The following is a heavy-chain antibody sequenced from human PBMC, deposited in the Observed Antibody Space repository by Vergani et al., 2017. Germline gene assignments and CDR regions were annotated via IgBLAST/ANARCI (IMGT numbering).Heavy chain of an antibody. CDR2: ISSSSSYI. V-gene: IGHV3-21*01. Sequence: EVQLVESGGGLVKPGGSLRLSCAASGFTFSSYSMNWVRQAPGKGLELVSSISSSSSYIDYADSVKGRFTISRDNAKNSLSLQMNSLRAEDTAVYYCARGAAAAEIYYYYGMDVWGQGTTVTVSS. D-gene: IGHD6-13*01. CDR1: GFTFSSYS. J-gene: IGHJ6*02. CDR3: ARGAAAAEIYYYYGMDV.